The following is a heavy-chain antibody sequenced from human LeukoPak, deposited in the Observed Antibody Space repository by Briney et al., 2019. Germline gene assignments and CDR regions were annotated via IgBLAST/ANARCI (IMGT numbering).Heavy chain of an antibody. CDR2: IKEDGGEI. J-gene: IGHJ4*02. D-gene: IGHD2-15*01. Sequence: PGGSLRLSCAASGITFSRSWMSWVRRAPGKGLAWVAFIKEDGGEIFYVDSVKGRFTISRDNAENFLYLQMNSLRAEDTAVYYCARDRGGRSGLDDWGQGTLVIVSS. CDR1: GITFSRSW. CDR3: ARDRGGRSGLDD. V-gene: IGHV3-7*04.